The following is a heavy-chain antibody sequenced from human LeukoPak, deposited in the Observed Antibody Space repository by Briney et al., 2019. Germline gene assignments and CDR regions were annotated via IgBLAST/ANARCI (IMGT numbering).Heavy chain of an antibody. V-gene: IGHV3-20*04. CDR2: INWNGGST. J-gene: IGHJ4*02. D-gene: IGHD3-22*01. CDR3: AKEFNYYDSSDYYEGFDY. CDR1: GFTFDDYG. Sequence: GGSLRLSCAASGFTFDDYGMSWVRQAPGKGLEWVSGINWNGGSTGYADSVKGRFTISRDNSKNTLYLQMNSLRAEDTAVYYCAKEFNYYDSSDYYEGFDYWGQGTLVTVSS.